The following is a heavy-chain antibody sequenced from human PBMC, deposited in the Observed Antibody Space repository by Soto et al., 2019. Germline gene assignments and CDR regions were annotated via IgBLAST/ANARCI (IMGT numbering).Heavy chain of an antibody. J-gene: IGHJ4*01. CDR1: NGSISGFY. Sequence: PSDTLSLTCSVSNGSISGFYWTWIAQPPGKILEWIGYIHYSGRTDYNPSLTSRATMSVDTSKNQFSLNLNSITAADTAVYYCVRVGGGIGNYFDSWG. V-gene: IGHV4-59*12. CDR3: VRVGGGIGNYFDS. D-gene: IGHD3-10*01. CDR2: IHYSGRT.